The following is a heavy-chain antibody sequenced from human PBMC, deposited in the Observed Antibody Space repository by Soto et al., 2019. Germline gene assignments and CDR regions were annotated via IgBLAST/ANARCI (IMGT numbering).Heavy chain of an antibody. V-gene: IGHV4-38-2*02. CDR2: IYHSGST. Sequence: SETLAVTCAFSVYSISSGYYWGWVRQPPVKGLEWIGSIYHSGSTYYNPSLKSRVTISVDTSKNQFSLKLRSVTAADTAVYYCARDGYYDFWSAKYYFDYWGQGTMVTVSS. CDR1: VYSISSGYY. CDR3: ARDGYYDFWSAKYYFDY. J-gene: IGHJ4*02. D-gene: IGHD3-3*01.